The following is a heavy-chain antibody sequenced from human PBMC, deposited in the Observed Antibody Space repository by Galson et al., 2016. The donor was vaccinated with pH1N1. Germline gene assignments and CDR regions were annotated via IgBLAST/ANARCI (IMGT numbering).Heavy chain of an antibody. Sequence: SVKVSCKASGYIFTNYYIHWVRQAPVQGLEWMGWINPNSGDTKFPQKYQGRVTMTRDTSITTAYMDLSSLRSDDTAVYYCILMSRGNALNMWGQGTMVTVSS. CDR3: ILMSRGNALNM. J-gene: IGHJ3*02. V-gene: IGHV1-2*02. D-gene: IGHD3-10*01. CDR1: GYIFTNYY. CDR2: INPNSGDT.